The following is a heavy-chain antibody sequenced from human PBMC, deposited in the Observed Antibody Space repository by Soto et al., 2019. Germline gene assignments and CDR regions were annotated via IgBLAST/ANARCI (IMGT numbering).Heavy chain of an antibody. V-gene: IGHV4-31*03. D-gene: IGHD2-15*01. Sequence: RSETLSLTCTVSGGSISSDNYFWSWILQLPGKGLEWIAYIYYSGTSYYNPSLQSRLSISVDTSENQFSLRLSSVTAADTAVYYCEREVNEAATSDAFDIWGQGTMVTVSS. J-gene: IGHJ3*02. CDR3: EREVNEAATSDAFDI. CDR1: GGSISSDNYF. CDR2: IYYSGTS.